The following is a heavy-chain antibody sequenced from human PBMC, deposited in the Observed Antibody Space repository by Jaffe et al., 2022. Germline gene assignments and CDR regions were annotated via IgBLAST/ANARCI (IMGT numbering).Heavy chain of an antibody. Sequence: QVQLQESGPGLVKPSETLSLTCTVSGGSISSYYWSWIRQPPGKGLEWIGYIYYSGSTNYNPSLKSRVTISVDTSKNQFSLKLSSVTAADTAVYYCARGEHDYGDYDYYYYMDVWGKGTTVTVSS. D-gene: IGHD4-17*01. V-gene: IGHV4-59*01. J-gene: IGHJ6*03. CDR3: ARGEHDYGDYDYYYYMDV. CDR1: GGSISSYY. CDR2: IYYSGST.